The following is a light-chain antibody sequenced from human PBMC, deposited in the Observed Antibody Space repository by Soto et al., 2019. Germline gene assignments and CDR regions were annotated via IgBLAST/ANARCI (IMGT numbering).Light chain of an antibody. CDR1: QSGNSN. V-gene: IGKV3-15*01. CDR2: GAS. Sequence: CPATESVSKREGATLSCGASQSGNSNLAWYQQIPGQAPRLLIYGASTRATGIPARFTGIGSGTEFTLTISSLQSEDFAVYYCQQYTNWPLTFGQGSIVDIK. J-gene: IGKJ1*01. CDR3: QQYTNWPLT.